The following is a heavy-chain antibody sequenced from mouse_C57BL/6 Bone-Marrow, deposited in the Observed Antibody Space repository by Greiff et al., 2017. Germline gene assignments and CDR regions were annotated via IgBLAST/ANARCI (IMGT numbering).Heavy chain of an antibody. V-gene: IGHV1-72*01. CDR3: ASIYDGYSYYAMDY. CDR1: GYTFTSYW. J-gene: IGHJ4*01. Sequence: QVQLKQPGAELVKPGASVKLSCKASGYTFTSYWMHWVKQRPGRGLEWIGRIDPNSGGTKYNEKFKSKATLTVDKPSSTAYMQLSSLTSEDSAVYYCASIYDGYSYYAMDYWGQGTSVTVSS. D-gene: IGHD2-3*01. CDR2: IDPNSGGT.